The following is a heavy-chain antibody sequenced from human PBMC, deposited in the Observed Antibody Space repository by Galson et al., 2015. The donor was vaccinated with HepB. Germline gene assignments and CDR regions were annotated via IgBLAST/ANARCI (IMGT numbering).Heavy chain of an antibody. CDR2: IIPIFGTA. J-gene: IGHJ6*02. V-gene: IGHV1-69*13. D-gene: IGHD2-2*02. Sequence: SVKVSCKASGGTFSSYAISWVRQAPGQGLEWMGGIIPIFGTANYAQKFQGRVTITADESTSTAYMEPSSLRSEDTAVYYCAGGYCSSTSCYKASVYYYYGMDVWGQGTTVTVSS. CDR3: AGGYCSSTSCYKASVYYYYGMDV. CDR1: GGTFSSYA.